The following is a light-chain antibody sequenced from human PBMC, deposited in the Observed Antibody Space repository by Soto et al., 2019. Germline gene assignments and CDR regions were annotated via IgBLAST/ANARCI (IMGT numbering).Light chain of an antibody. CDR2: KAS. CDR1: QSISSW. CDR3: QQYNSYSRT. V-gene: IGKV1-5*03. J-gene: IGKJ1*01. Sequence: DIQMTQSPSTLSASVGDRVTITCRASQSISSWLAWYQQKPGKAPKLLIYKASSLGSGVPSRFSGSGSGTEFSLTISSLQPDDFATYYCQQYNSYSRTFGQGTKVEIK.